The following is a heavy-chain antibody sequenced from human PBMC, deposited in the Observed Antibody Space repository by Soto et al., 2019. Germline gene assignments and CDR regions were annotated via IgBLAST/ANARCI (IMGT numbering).Heavy chain of an antibody. CDR1: GFTFSSYG. CDR2: IWYDGSNK. V-gene: IGHV3-33*01. J-gene: IGHJ6*02. Sequence: GGSLRLSCAASGFTFSSYGMRWVRQAPCKGLEWVAVIWYDGSNKYYADSVKGRFTISRDNYKKTLYLQMNSLRAEDTAVYYCARDLAGDYLVRGSGTPYYYYGMDVWGHGTTVTVSS. CDR3: ARDLAGDYLVRGSGTPYYYYGMDV. D-gene: IGHD4-17*01.